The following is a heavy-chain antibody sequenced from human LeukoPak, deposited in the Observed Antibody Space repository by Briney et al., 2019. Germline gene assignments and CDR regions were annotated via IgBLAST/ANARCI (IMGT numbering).Heavy chain of an antibody. CDR2: ISYDGSNK. V-gene: IGHV3-30*18. CDR1: GFTFSSYG. J-gene: IGHJ4*02. CDR3: AKDPVDYGDYEGYFDY. D-gene: IGHD4-17*01. Sequence: GGSLRLSCAASGFTFSSYGMHWVRQAPGKGLEWVAVISYDGSNKYYADSVKGRFTISRDNSKNTLYLQMNSLRAEDTAVYYCAKDPVDYGDYEGYFDYWGQGTPVTVSS.